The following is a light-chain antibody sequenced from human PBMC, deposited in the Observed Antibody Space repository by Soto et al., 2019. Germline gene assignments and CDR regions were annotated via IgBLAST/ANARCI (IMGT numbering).Light chain of an antibody. CDR3: QKYNSAPQVT. CDR1: QGIGNY. CDR2: AAA. V-gene: IGKV1-27*01. J-gene: IGKJ3*01. Sequence: DIQMTQSPSSLSASVGDRVTITCRASQGIGNYLAWYQQKPGNVPKLLIYAAATLQSVVPSRFSGSGSGTDFTLTISSLQPEDVATNYCQKYNSAPQVTFGPGTKVDIK.